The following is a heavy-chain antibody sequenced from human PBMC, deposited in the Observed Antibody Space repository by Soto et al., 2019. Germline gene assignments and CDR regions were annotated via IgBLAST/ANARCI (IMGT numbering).Heavy chain of an antibody. CDR1: GGSISSYY. Sequence: SETLSLTCTVSGGSISSYYWSWIRQPPGKGLEWIGYIYYSGSTNYNPSLKSRVTISVDTSKNQFSLKLSSVTAADTAVYYCARDRGIYSSGWYGYYYYGMDVWGQGTTVTVSS. CDR3: ARDRGIYSSGWYGYYYYGMDV. CDR2: IYYSGST. D-gene: IGHD6-19*01. V-gene: IGHV4-59*01. J-gene: IGHJ6*02.